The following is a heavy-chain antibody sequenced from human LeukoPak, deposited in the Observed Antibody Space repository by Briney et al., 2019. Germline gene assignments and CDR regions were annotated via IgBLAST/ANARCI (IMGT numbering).Heavy chain of an antibody. CDR2: IYPGDSDT. D-gene: IGHD6-13*01. CDR3: ARLAYSCSWYFDY. J-gene: IGHJ4*02. CDR1: GYSFTSYW. Sequence: GESLRIYCKGSGYSFTSYWIGWVRQMPGKGLEWMGIIYPGDSDTRYSPSFQGQVTISADKSISTAYLQWSSLKASDTAMYYCARLAYSCSWYFDYWGQGTLVTVSS. V-gene: IGHV5-51*01.